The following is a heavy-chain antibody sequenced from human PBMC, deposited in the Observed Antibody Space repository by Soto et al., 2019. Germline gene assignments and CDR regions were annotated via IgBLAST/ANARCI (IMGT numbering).Heavy chain of an antibody. Sequence: GGSLRLSCAASGFTVSSNYMSWVRQAPGKGLEWVSVIYSGGSTYYADSVKGRFTISRDNSKNTLYLQMNSLRAEDTAVYYCARSADLAAADSPAFDYWGQGTLVTVSS. CDR2: IYSGGST. CDR3: ARSADLAAADSPAFDY. D-gene: IGHD6-13*01. CDR1: GFTVSSNY. V-gene: IGHV3-66*01. J-gene: IGHJ4*02.